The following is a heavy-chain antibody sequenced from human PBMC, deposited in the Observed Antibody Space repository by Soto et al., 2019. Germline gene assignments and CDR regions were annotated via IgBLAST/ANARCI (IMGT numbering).Heavy chain of an antibody. CDR2: IYHSGDT. V-gene: IGHV4-38-2*01. CDR1: GYSLTSGYY. J-gene: IGHJ4*02. Sequence: PSETLSLTCAVSGYSLTSGYYCGWIRQPPGKGREWIGSIYHSGDTYYNPSLKSRVTISVDTSKNHFSLKLTSVTAADTAVYYCARARIVVAGTIVDYWGQGTLVTVSS. CDR3: ARARIVVAGTIVDY. D-gene: IGHD6-19*01.